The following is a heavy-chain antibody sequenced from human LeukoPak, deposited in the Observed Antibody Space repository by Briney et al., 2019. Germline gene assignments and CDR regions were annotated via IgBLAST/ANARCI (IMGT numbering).Heavy chain of an antibody. D-gene: IGHD6-19*01. J-gene: IGHJ4*02. CDR2: MNPNSGNT. Sequence: ASVKVSCKASGYTFTSYDINWVRQATGQGLEWMGWMNPNSGNTGYAQKFQGRVTMTRNTSISTAYMELSSLRSEDTAVYYCARGRHSSGRYYFDYWGQGTLVTVSS. CDR3: ARGRHSSGRYYFDY. V-gene: IGHV1-8*01. CDR1: GYTFTSYD.